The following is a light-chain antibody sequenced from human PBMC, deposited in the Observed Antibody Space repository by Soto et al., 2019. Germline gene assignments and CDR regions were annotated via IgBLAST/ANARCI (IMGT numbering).Light chain of an antibody. CDR1: SSDVGSYNL. CDR3: CSYAGSSTFSYV. V-gene: IGLV2-23*02. J-gene: IGLJ1*01. Sequence: QSVLTQPASVSGSPGQSITISCTGTSSDVGSYNLVSWYQQHPGKAPKLMIYEVSKRPSGVSNRFSGSKSGNTASLTISGLHAEDEADYYCCSYAGSSTFSYVFGTGTKLTVL. CDR2: EVS.